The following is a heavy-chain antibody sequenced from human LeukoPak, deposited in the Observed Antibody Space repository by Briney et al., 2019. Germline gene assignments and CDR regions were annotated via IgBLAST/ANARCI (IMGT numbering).Heavy chain of an antibody. CDR2: IHGEASGT. V-gene: IGHV3-23*01. D-gene: IGHD1-26*01. J-gene: IGHJ4*02. CDR3: ARDFKSGVGKWELYF. Sequence: AESLTLSCAASGFTFSNYEMRWVSQPPGRGLEWDAGIHGEASGTYSAQSVKGRFTLSTDNPRDALHLQMNTLRDQDTAMYYCARDFKSGVGKWELYFCGQGALVTVSS. CDR1: GFTFSNYE.